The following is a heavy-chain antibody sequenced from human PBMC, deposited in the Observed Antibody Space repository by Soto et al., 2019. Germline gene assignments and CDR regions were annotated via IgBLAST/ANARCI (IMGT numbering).Heavy chain of an antibody. CDR2: IYYSGST. D-gene: IGHD6-13*01. Sequence: SETLSLTCTVSGDSISSSSYYWGWIRQPPGKGLEWIGSIYYSGSTYYNPSLKSRVTISVDTSKNQFSLKLSSVTAADTAVYYCARLSGVAAAGTHWGQGTLVTVSS. V-gene: IGHV4-39*01. CDR1: GDSISSSSYY. CDR3: ARLSGVAAAGTH. J-gene: IGHJ4*02.